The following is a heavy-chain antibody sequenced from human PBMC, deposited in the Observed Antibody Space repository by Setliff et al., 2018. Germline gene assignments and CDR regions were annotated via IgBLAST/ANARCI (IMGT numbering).Heavy chain of an antibody. J-gene: IGHJ5*01. CDR3: ARSPGWIPWFDS. Sequence: PGGSLRLSCAASGFTFSSYAMNWVRQAPGKGLEWVSLISGGGSRTYYADSVKGRFTISRDNSKHTLYLQMNSLSAEDTAVYFCARSPGWIPWFDSWGQGTLVTVSS. CDR2: ISGGGSRT. D-gene: IGHD5-18*01. CDR1: GFTFSSYA. V-gene: IGHV3-23*01.